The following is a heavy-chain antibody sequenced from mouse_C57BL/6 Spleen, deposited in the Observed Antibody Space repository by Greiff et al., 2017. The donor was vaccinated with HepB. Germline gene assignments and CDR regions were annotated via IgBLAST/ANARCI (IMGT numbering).Heavy chain of an antibody. J-gene: IGHJ3*01. CDR2: ISSGSSTI. Sequence: EVMLVESGGGLVKPGGSLKLSCAASGFTFSDYGMHWVRQAPEKGLEWVAYISSGSSTIYYADTVKGRFTISRDNAKKTLFLQMTSLRSEDTAMYYCARAPYDYGLFAYWGQGTLVTVSA. CDR1: GFTFSDYG. V-gene: IGHV5-17*01. D-gene: IGHD2-4*01. CDR3: ARAPYDYGLFAY.